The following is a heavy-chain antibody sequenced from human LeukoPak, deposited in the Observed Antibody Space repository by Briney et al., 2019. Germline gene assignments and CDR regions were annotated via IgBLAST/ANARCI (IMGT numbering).Heavy chain of an antibody. CDR1: GFSFRSCW. J-gene: IGHJ3*01. Sequence: GGSLRLSCAASGFSFRSCWMHWVRQAPGKELVWVSRINGDGSTTNYADSVGGRFTISRDNAKNTLYLQMNSLRADDSAVYFCASLVGGYYPPVEAFDVWGQGTMVTVSS. CDR2: INGDGSTT. CDR3: ASLVGGYYPPVEAFDV. V-gene: IGHV3-74*01. D-gene: IGHD3-3*01.